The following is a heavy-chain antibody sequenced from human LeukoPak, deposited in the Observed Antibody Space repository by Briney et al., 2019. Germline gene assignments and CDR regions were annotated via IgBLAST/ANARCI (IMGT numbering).Heavy chain of an antibody. D-gene: IGHD2-15*01. V-gene: IGHV4-4*02. CDR2: THHSGNT. J-gene: IGHJ5*01. CDR3: ARQPGYYADT. Sequence: PSETLSLTCAVSGGSISSSDWFRWVRQPPGKGLDWIGETHHSGNTHYNPSLKSRVTISVDKTMNQLSLHLTSVTAADTAVYYCARQPGYYADTWSQGTLVTVSS. CDR1: GGSISSSDW.